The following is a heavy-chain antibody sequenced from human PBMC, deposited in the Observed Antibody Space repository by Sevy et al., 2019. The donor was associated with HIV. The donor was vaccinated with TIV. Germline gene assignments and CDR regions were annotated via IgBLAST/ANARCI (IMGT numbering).Heavy chain of an antibody. Sequence: GGSLRLSCAASGFTFSTYWMHWVRQAPGKELVWVSRIDSDGSSTKYGDSVKGRFTISRDNAKNTLYLQMNSLRVEDTAVYYCTRGRKYYYDSSGSRYDAFDIWGQGTMVTVSS. CDR3: TRGRKYYYDSSGSRYDAFDI. J-gene: IGHJ3*02. D-gene: IGHD3-22*01. V-gene: IGHV3-74*03. CDR1: GFTFSTYW. CDR2: IDSDGSST.